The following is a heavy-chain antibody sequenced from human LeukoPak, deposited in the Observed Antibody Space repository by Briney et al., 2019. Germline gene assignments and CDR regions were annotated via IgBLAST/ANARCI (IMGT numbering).Heavy chain of an antibody. CDR1: GFTFSLHC. CDR2: INLDGNQK. Sequence: GGSLSLSCATCGFTFSLHCMRWVRQAPGKGREWVANINLDGNQKFYVDSVKGRFPIYRDNAQKSLYLQMNSLRVEDTAVYYGARDETGGYFENWGQGTLVTVSS. D-gene: IGHD3-10*01. J-gene: IGHJ4*02. CDR3: ARDETGGYFEN. V-gene: IGHV3-7*01.